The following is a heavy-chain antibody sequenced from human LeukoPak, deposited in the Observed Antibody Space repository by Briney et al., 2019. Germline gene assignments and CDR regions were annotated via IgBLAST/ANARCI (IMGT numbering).Heavy chain of an antibody. V-gene: IGHV1-69*13. CDR2: IIPIFGTA. Sequence: GASVKVSCKASGGTFSSYAISWVRQAPGQGLEWMEGIIPIFGTANYAQKFQGRVTITADESTSTAYMELSSLRSEDTAVYYCARGPLSSSWYNILQHWGQGTLVTVSS. CDR1: GGTFSSYA. CDR3: ARGPLSSSWYNILQH. J-gene: IGHJ1*01. D-gene: IGHD6-13*01.